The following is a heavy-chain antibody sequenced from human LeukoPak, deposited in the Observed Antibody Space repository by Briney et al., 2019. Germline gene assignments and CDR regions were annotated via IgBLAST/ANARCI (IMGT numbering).Heavy chain of an antibody. CDR2: ISAYNGNT. CDR3: ARSESGEGHDYGDYAVYYGMDV. V-gene: IGHV1-18*01. J-gene: IGHJ6*02. CDR1: GGTFSSYG. Sequence: ASVKVSCKASGGTFSSYGISWVRQAPGQGLEWMGWISAYNGNTSYAQKLQGRVTMTTDTSTSTAYMELRSLRSDDTAVYYCARSESGEGHDYGDYAVYYGMDVWGQGTTVTVSS. D-gene: IGHD4-17*01.